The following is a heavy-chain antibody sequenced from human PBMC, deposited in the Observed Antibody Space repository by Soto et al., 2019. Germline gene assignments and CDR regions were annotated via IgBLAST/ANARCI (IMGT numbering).Heavy chain of an antibody. CDR1: GFTFSDYY. V-gene: IGHV3-11*05. Sequence: QVQLVESGGGLVKPGGSLRLSCAASGFTFSDYYMSWIRQAPGKGLEWVSYIGSSSSYANYADSVKGRFTISRDNAKNLQYLQINSLRGEDTRVYYCGNGAYILTGSVAFDIWGQGTMVSVSS. D-gene: IGHD3-9*01. J-gene: IGHJ3*02. CDR3: GNGAYILTGSVAFDI. CDR2: IGSSSSYA.